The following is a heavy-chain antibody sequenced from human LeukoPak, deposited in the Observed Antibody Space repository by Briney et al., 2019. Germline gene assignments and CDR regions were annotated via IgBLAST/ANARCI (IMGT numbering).Heavy chain of an antibody. CDR2: GSTV. J-gene: IGHJ5*02. CDR3: ARETAEYSSGWYNWFDP. Sequence: GSTVYYADSVKGRFTISRDNAKNSLYLQMNSLRAEDTAVYYCARETAEYSSGWYNWFDPWGQGTLVTVSS. V-gene: IGHV3-11*01. D-gene: IGHD6-19*01.